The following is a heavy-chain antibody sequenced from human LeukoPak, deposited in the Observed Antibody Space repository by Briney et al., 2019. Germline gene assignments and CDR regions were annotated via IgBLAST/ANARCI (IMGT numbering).Heavy chain of an antibody. CDR1: GFMFSSNW. CDR3: ARDAWFGETDIDY. J-gene: IGHJ4*02. D-gene: IGHD3-10*01. Sequence: GGSLRLSCAASGFMFSSNWMSWVRLAPGKGLEWVANIKEDGTETYYVDSVKGRFTISRDNAKNSLYLQMNSLRAEDTAVYYCARDAWFGETDIDYWGQGTLVTVSS. V-gene: IGHV3-7*03. CDR2: IKEDGTET.